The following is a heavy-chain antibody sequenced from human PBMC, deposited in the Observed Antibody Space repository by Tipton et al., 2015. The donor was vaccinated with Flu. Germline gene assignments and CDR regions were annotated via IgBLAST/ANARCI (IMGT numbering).Heavy chain of an antibody. D-gene: IGHD4-23*01. Sequence: GSLRLSCAASGFTVYNNFMSWVRQAPGKGLEWVSIIYNNGDTYYADSVKGRFTISRDNSRNTFYLQMNNLRIESTAVYYCARAGRGSNSGTPHYYYAMDVWGKGTTVTVSS. J-gene: IGHJ6*04. CDR3: ARAGRGSNSGTPHYYYAMDV. CDR2: IYNNGDT. CDR1: GFTVYNNF. V-gene: IGHV3-53*01.